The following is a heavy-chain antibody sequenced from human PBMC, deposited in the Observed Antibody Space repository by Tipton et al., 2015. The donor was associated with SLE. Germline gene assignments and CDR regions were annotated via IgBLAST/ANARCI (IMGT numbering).Heavy chain of an antibody. J-gene: IGHJ3*02. V-gene: IGHV4-59*11. CDR3: ARDRGPYYYDSSGYYNAFDI. CDR2: IYYSGRT. Sequence: TLSLTCTVSGGSISSHYWSWVRQPPGKGLELIGYIYYSGRTYYNPSLKSRVTISVDTSKNQFSLKLSSVTAADTAVYYCARDRGPYYYDSSGYYNAFDIWGQGTMVTVSS. D-gene: IGHD3-22*01. CDR1: GGSISSHY.